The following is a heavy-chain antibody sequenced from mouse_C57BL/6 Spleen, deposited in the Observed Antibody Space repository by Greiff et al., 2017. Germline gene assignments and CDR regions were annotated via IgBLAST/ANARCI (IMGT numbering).Heavy chain of an antibody. V-gene: IGHV5-17*01. Sequence: EVHLVESGGGLVKPGGSLKLSCAASGFTFSDYGMHWVRQAPEKGLEWVAYISSGSSTIYYADTVKGRFTISRDNAKNTLFLQMTSLRSEDTAMYYCARRDGYYGGYFDVWGTGTTVTVSS. CDR1: GFTFSDYG. J-gene: IGHJ1*03. CDR3: ARRDGYYGGYFDV. CDR2: ISSGSSTI. D-gene: IGHD2-3*01.